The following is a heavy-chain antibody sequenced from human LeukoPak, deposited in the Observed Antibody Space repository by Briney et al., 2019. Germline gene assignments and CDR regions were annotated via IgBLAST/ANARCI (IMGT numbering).Heavy chain of an antibody. V-gene: IGHV1-8*02. D-gene: IGHD5-12*01. J-gene: IGHJ4*02. Sequence: GSSVKVSCKASGGTFSSYAISWVRQATGQGLEWMGWMNPNSGNTGYAQKFQGRVTMTRNTSISTAYMELSSLRSEDTAVYYCARGGEVATVDYWGQGTLVTVSS. CDR3: ARGGEVATVDY. CDR1: GGTFSSYA. CDR2: MNPNSGNT.